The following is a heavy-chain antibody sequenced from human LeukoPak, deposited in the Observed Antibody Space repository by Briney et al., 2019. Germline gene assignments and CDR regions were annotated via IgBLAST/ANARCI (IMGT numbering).Heavy chain of an antibody. CDR2: IIPIFGTA. Sequence: ASVKVSCKASGYTFTSYDINWVRQAPGQGLEWMGGIIPIFGTANYAQKFQGKVTLTADESTSTAYMEMSSLRSEDTAVYYCARPLKDIVVVPAAFDEDYYYYGMDVWGQGTTVTVSS. CDR3: ARPLKDIVVVPAAFDEDYYYYGMDV. CDR1: GYTFTSYD. J-gene: IGHJ6*02. D-gene: IGHD2-2*01. V-gene: IGHV1-69*13.